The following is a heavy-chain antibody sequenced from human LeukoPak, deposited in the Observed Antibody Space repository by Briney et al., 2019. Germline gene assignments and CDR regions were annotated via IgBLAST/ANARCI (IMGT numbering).Heavy chain of an antibody. Sequence: GGSLRLSCAASGFTFSDYYMSWIRQAPGKGLEWVSYISSSGSTIYYADSVKGRFTIPRDNAKNSLYLQMNSLRAEDTAVYYCARVAYYDSRAQDVWGQGTMVTVSS. CDR1: GFTFSDYY. CDR2: ISSSGSTI. CDR3: ARVAYYDSRAQDV. V-gene: IGHV3-11*04. D-gene: IGHD3-22*01. J-gene: IGHJ3*01.